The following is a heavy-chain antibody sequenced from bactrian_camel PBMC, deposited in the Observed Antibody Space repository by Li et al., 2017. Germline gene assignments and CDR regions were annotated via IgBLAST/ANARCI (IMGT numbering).Heavy chain of an antibody. CDR2: ISRDGTT. CDR1: GYSFSTCG. V-gene: IGHV3S55*01. Sequence: HVQLVESGGGSVQAGGSLKLSCAASGYSFSTCGMAWYRQAPGKERNLVSSISRDGTTTYSDSVKGRFTISQDNAKRTLYLQMNSLKTEDTALYYCTNYFGYWGQGTQVTVS. CDR3: TNYFGY. J-gene: IGHJ6*01.